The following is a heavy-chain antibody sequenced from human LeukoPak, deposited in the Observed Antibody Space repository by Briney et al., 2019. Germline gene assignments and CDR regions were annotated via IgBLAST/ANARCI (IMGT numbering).Heavy chain of an antibody. V-gene: IGHV3-23*01. CDR3: ARSGGIVAPGTCLDS. CDR2: ISDSGAST. D-gene: IGHD6-13*01. J-gene: IGHJ4*02. Sequence: GGSLRLSCAASGFTFSTYGMSWVRQAPGKGLEWVSGISDSGASTYYADSVKGRFTISRDNSKNSLFLQMNSLRAEDTAVYYSARSGGIVAPGTCLDSWGQGTLVPVSS. CDR1: GFTFSTYG.